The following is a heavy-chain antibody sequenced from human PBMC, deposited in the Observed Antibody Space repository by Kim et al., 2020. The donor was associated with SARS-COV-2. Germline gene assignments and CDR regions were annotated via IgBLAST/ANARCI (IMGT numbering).Heavy chain of an antibody. Sequence: SETLSLTCTVSGGSISSYYWSWIRQPAGKGLEWIGRIYTSGSTNYNPSLKSRVTMSVDTSKNQFSLKLSSVTAADTAVYYCAREAHYYDSSGYPWAIYYYGMDVWGQGTTVTVSS. CDR3: AREAHYYDSSGYPWAIYYYGMDV. CDR1: GGSISSYY. D-gene: IGHD3-22*01. J-gene: IGHJ6*02. V-gene: IGHV4-4*07. CDR2: IYTSGST.